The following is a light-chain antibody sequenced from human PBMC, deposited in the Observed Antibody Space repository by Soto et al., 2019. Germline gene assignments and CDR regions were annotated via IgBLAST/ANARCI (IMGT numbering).Light chain of an antibody. Sequence: EIVLTQSPGTLSLSPGEIATLSFSASQSVSSSYLAWYQQKPGQAPRPLIYAASRRATGIPDRFSGSGSGTDFTLTISGLEPEDFAVYYCQQYGSSPRTFGQGTKVDIK. CDR3: QQYGSSPRT. J-gene: IGKJ1*01. V-gene: IGKV3-20*01. CDR1: QSVSSSY. CDR2: AAS.